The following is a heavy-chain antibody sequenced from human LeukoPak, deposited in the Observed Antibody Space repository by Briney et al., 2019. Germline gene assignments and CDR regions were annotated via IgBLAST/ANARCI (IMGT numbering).Heavy chain of an antibody. CDR2: IYYNGGST. D-gene: IGHD5-18*01. CDR3: ARVVGYGYSDH. Sequence: TSETLSLTCTVSGGSISSYYWSWIRQPPGKGLEWIGYIYYNGGSTNYNPSLKSRVTISVDTSKNQFSLKRSSVTAVDTAVYYCARVVGYGYSDHWGQGTLVTVSS. J-gene: IGHJ5*02. CDR1: GGSISSYY. V-gene: IGHV4-59*01.